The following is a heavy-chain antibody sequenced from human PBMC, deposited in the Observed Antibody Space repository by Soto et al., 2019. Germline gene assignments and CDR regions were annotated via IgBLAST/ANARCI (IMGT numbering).Heavy chain of an antibody. J-gene: IGHJ4*02. CDR1: GLTFRNHA. Sequence: EVQLLESGGGVVQPGGSLRLSCAASGLTFRNHAMSWVRQAPGKGLEWVSTIAPIGYSTHYADSVKGRFTISRDDSKSTLDLEMNSRRGADTAVYYCVSWVSPHFDYWGPGTLVSVSS. D-gene: IGHD2-8*01. V-gene: IGHV3-23*01. CDR3: VSWVSPHFDY. CDR2: IAPIGYST.